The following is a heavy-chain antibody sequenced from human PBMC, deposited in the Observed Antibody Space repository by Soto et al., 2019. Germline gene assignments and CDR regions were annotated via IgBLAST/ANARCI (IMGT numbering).Heavy chain of an antibody. CDR2: IYYSGST. J-gene: IGHJ5*02. CDR1: GGSISSGDYY. CDR3: ARLIAGAVTTDNWFDP. Sequence: SETLSLTCTVSGGSISSGDYYWSWIRQPPGKGLEWIGYIYYSGSTYYNPSLKSRVTISVDTSKNQFSLKLSSVTAADTAVYYCARLIAGAVTTDNWFDPWGQGTLVTVSS. V-gene: IGHV4-30-4*01. D-gene: IGHD4-4*01.